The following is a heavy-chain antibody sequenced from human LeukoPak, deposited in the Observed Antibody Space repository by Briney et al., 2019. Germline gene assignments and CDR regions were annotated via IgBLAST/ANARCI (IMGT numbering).Heavy chain of an antibody. J-gene: IGHJ4*02. D-gene: IGHD6-13*01. V-gene: IGHV1-46*01. CDR1: GYTFSNYY. CDR3: ARDQAAAAGFDY. Sequence: ASVKVSCKASGYTFSNYYMHWVRQAPGQGLQWMGIMNPSVGSTSYAQNLQGRVTMTRDMSTSTVYMELSSLRSEDTAVYYCARDQAAAAGFDYWGQGTMVTVSS. CDR2: MNPSVGST.